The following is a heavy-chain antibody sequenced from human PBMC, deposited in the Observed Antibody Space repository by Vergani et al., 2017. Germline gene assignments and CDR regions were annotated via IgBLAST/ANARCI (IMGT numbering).Heavy chain of an antibody. J-gene: IGHJ4*02. CDR3: VKDAGSYENFFDS. V-gene: IGHV3-23*01. Sequence: DVQLLESGGSLKQPGGSVRLSCAASGFTFSTYAMHWVRQAPGKGLEWVSALTGGGGSTYYADSFKGRFIISRDNSRDTLYLQMNSLRHEDTATYYCVKDAGSYENFFDSWGQGTLVTVSS. D-gene: IGHD1-26*01. CDR1: GFTFSTYA. CDR2: LTGGGGST.